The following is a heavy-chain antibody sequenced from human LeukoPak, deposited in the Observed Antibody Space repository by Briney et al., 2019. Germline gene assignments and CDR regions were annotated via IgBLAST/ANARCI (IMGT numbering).Heavy chain of an antibody. J-gene: IGHJ4*02. V-gene: IGHV4-59*01. CDR1: GGSISSYY. CDR2: IYYSGST. CDR3: ARGFEKFDY. Sequence: SETLSLTCTVSGGSISSYYWSWIRQPPGKGPEWIGYIYYSGSTNYNPSLKSRVTISVDTSKNQFSLKLSSVTAADTAVYYCARGFEKFDYWGQGTLVTVSS.